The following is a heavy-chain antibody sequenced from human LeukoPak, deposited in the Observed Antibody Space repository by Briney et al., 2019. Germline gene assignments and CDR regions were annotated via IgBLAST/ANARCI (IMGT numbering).Heavy chain of an antibody. Sequence: GGSLRLSCAASGFTFSIYWMSWVRQAPGKGLEWVSSISSSSSYIYYADSVKGRFTISRDNAKNSLYLQMNSLRAEDTAVYYCARWGATTVDYWGQGTLVTVSS. D-gene: IGHD1-26*01. CDR3: ARWGATTVDY. CDR2: ISSSSSYI. CDR1: GFTFSIYW. J-gene: IGHJ4*02. V-gene: IGHV3-21*01.